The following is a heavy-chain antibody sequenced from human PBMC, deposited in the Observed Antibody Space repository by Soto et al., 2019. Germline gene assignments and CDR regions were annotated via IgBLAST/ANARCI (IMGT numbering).Heavy chain of an antibody. CDR1: GFTFSGSA. CDR3: TGRITMVRGVIITIDY. CDR2: IRSKANSYAT. J-gene: IGHJ4*02. D-gene: IGHD3-10*01. V-gene: IGHV3-73*02. Sequence: EVQLVESGGGLVQPGGSLKLSCAASGFTFSGSAMHWVRQASGKGLEWVGRIRSKANSYATAYAASVKGRFTISRDDSKKTAYMQMNRLKTEEKAVYYCTGRITMVRGVIITIDYWGPGTLVTVSS.